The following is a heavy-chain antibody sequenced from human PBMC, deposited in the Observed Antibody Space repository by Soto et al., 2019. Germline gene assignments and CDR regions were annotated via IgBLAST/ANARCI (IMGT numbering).Heavy chain of an antibody. J-gene: IGHJ4*02. Sequence: EVQLVESGGGLVQPGGSLRLSCAASGFTFSSYWMHWVRQAPGKGLVWVSRINSDGSSTSYADSVKGRFTISRDNAKNTLYLQMNSLRAEDTAVHHSARDPTYFYDSSCYYDYWGQGTLVSVSS. CDR1: GFTFSSYW. CDR3: ARDPTYFYDSSCYYDY. V-gene: IGHV3-74*01. D-gene: IGHD3-22*01. CDR2: INSDGSST.